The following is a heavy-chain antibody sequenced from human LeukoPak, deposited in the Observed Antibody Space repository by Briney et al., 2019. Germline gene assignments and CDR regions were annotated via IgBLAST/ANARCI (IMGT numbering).Heavy chain of an antibody. D-gene: IGHD6-6*01. CDR2: IKHDGSEK. CDR1: GFTFSSYW. CDR3: AGMRGSSTRSFDY. J-gene: IGHJ4*02. V-gene: IGHV3-7*01. Sequence: GGSLRLSYAASGFTFSSYWMNWVRQAPGKGLEWVANIKHDGSEKYYVDSVKGRFTISRDNAKNSLYLQMNSLRAEDTAVYYCAGMRGSSTRSFDYWGQGTLVIVSS.